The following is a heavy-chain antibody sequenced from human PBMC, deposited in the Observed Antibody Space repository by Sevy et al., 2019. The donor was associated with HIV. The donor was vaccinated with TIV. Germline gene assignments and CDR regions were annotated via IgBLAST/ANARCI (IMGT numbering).Heavy chain of an antibody. CDR3: AKVPHSDFIVTGSSYFDF. D-gene: IGHD2-21*01. J-gene: IGHJ4*02. CDR1: EFTFSSFA. V-gene: IGHV3-23*01. Sequence: GGSLRLSCIASEFTFSSFAMSWVRQAPGKGLEWVSAITGSGGDTYYADSVKCRFSVYRDNSKNMLYLQMNSLRVEDTAVYYCAKVPHSDFIVTGSSYFDFWGQGTLVTVSS. CDR2: ITGSGGDT.